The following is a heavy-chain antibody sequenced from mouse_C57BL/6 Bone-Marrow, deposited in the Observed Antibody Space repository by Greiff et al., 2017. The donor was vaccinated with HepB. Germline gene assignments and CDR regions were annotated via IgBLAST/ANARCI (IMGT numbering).Heavy chain of an antibody. J-gene: IGHJ3*01. Sequence: VQLQQSGPELVKPGDSVKISCKASGYTFTSYWMHWVKQRPGQGLEWIGYINPSSGYTKYNQKFKDKATLTADKSSSTAYMQLSSLTYEDSAVYYCAREGEITTVPRLGFAYWGQGTLVTVSA. CDR3: AREGEITTVPRLGFAY. V-gene: IGHV1-7*01. CDR2: INPSSGYT. D-gene: IGHD1-1*01. CDR1: GYTFTSYW.